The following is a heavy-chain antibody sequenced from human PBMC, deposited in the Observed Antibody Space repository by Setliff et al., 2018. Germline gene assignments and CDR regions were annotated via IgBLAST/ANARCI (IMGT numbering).Heavy chain of an antibody. D-gene: IGHD5-18*01. CDR1: GFNFNTHT. CDR2: ISGNSYYI. V-gene: IGHV3-21*01. J-gene: IGHJ6*03. Sequence: PGGSLRLSCAASGFNFNTHTLSWVRQAPGKGLEWVSAISGNSYYIYYADSVQGRFTISRDNAKNSLYLQMNSLRAEDTAVYYCARAADSYGPPRSYMDVWGKGTTVTVSS. CDR3: ARAADSYGPPRSYMDV.